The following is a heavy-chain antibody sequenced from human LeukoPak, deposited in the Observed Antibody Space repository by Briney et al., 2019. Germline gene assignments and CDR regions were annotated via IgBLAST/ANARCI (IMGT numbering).Heavy chain of an antibody. CDR3: ARVTAGPFDY. Sequence: SETLSLTCTVSGGSINSSSYYWGWIRQPPGKGLEWIGSIFYSGNTYDNPSLKSRVTISVDTSKDQFSLKLNSVTAADTAVYYCARVTAGPFDYWGQGTLVTVSS. J-gene: IGHJ4*02. CDR2: IFYSGNT. D-gene: IGHD2-2*01. V-gene: IGHV4-39*01. CDR1: GGSINSSSYY.